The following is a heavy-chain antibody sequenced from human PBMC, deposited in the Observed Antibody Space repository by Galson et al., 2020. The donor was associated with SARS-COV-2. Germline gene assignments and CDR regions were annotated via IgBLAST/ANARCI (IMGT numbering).Heavy chain of an antibody. Sequence: ASVQVSCKASGYTFTGYYMHWVRQAPGQGLEWMGWINPNSGGTNYAQKFQGRVTMTRDTSISTAYMELSRLRSDDTAVYYCAAADYYDSSGSIDYWGQGTLVTVSS. J-gene: IGHJ4*02. CDR3: AAADYYDSSGSIDY. V-gene: IGHV1-2*02. CDR2: INPNSGGT. D-gene: IGHD3-22*01. CDR1: GYTFTGYY.